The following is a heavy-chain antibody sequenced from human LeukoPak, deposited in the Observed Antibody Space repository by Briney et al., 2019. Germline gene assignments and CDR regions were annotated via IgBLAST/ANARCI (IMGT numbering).Heavy chain of an antibody. CDR2: IYPGDSDT. J-gene: IGHJ4*02. V-gene: IGHV5-51*01. CDR3: ARLPYSSSSILNY. CDR1: GYSFTNYW. D-gene: IGHD6-6*01. Sequence: PGESLKISCKGSGYSFTNYWIGWVRQMPGKGLEWMGIIYPGDSDTRYSPYFQGQVTISADKSISTAYLQWSSLKASDTAMYYCARLPYSSSSILNYWGQGTLVTVSS.